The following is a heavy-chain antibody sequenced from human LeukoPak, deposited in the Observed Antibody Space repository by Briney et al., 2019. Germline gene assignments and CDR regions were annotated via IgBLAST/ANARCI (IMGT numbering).Heavy chain of an antibody. V-gene: IGHV1-46*01. D-gene: IGHD4-23*01. J-gene: IGHJ6*02. Sequence: ASVKVSCKASGYTFPSYFMHWVRQAPGQGLEWMGIINPTGGSTTYAQKFQGRVTMTRDTSTSTAYMELSSLRSEDTAVYYCARESLPYGGNSFGHYYGMDVWGQGTTVTVSS. CDR1: GYTFPSYF. CDR2: INPTGGST. CDR3: ARESLPYGGNSFGHYYGMDV.